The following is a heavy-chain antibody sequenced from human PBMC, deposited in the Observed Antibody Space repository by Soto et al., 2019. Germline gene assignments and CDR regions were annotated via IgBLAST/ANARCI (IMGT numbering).Heavy chain of an antibody. CDR1: GYTFTGYY. J-gene: IGHJ6*02. Sequence: AAVKVSCKASGYTFTGYYMHWVRQAPGQGLEWMGWINPNSGGTNYAQKFQGRVTMTRDTSISTAYMELSRLRSDDTAVYYCARDHPSRSSWQYYYYGMDVCGQRTTVTVSS. CDR3: ARDHPSRSSWQYYYYGMDV. D-gene: IGHD6-13*01. CDR2: INPNSGGT. V-gene: IGHV1-2*02.